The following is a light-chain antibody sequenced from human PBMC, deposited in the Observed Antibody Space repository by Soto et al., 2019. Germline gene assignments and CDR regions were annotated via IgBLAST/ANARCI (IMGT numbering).Light chain of an antibody. V-gene: IGKV3-20*01. CDR3: QQYGASPFT. J-gene: IGKJ3*01. Sequence: EIVLTQSPGTLSLSPGESATLSCKASESIYINSFAWYYQKPGQPPRLLIYGASTRATGIPDRFSGSGSGTDFVLSIDRLEVEDSGIYCWQQYGASPFTFGPGTRVDIK. CDR1: ESIYINS. CDR2: GAS.